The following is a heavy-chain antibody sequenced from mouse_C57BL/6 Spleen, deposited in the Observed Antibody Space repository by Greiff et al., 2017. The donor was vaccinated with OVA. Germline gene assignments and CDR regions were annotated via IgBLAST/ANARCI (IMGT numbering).Heavy chain of an antibody. Sequence: EVQLVESVAELVRPGASVKLSCTASGFNFKNTYMHWVKQRPEQGLEWIGRIGPANGNTKYAPKFQGKATITADTSSNTAYLQLSSLTSEDTAIYYCASDSSGHVGYFDVWGTGTTVTVSS. V-gene: IGHV14-3*01. CDR3: ASDSSGHVGYFDV. J-gene: IGHJ1*03. CDR1: GFNFKNTY. CDR2: IGPANGNT. D-gene: IGHD3-2*02.